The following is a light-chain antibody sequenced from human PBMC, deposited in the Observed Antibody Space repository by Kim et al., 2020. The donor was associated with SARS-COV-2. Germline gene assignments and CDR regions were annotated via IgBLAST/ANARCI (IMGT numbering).Light chain of an antibody. J-gene: IGLJ3*02. V-gene: IGLV6-57*03. CDR1: SGSIDSNY. Sequence: LTQPHSVSESPGKMVTISCTRSSGSIDSNYVQWYQQRPGSVPSVVIYEDNRRPSGVPDRFSGSIDSSSNSASLTISGLKPEDEADYYCQSYDSTVFWLFGGGTQLTVL. CDR2: EDN. CDR3: QSYDSTVFWL.